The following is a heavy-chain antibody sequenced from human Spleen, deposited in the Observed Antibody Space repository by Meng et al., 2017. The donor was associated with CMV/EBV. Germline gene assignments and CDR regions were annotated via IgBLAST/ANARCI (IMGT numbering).Heavy chain of an antibody. CDR1: GCSITSSSYY. J-gene: IGHJ4*02. Sequence: PQLQVPSPGLVKSSVTLSLTCTCPGCSITSSSYYWGWIRQPPGKGMEWIGNLHSRFPPSSHPSLQSRIPISLDTSKNQFSLKLSSVTAADTAVYYCARRGSSWYFDSWGQGTLVTVSS. CDR2: LHSRFPP. CDR3: ARRGSSWYFDS. V-gene: IGHV4-39*01. D-gene: IGHD6-13*01.